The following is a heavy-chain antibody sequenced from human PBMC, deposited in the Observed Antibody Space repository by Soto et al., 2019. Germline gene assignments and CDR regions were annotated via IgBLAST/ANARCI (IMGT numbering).Heavy chain of an antibody. D-gene: IGHD3-16*01. CDR2: INSGNGNT. J-gene: IGHJ4*02. V-gene: IGHV1-3*01. Sequence: QVQLVQSGAEVKKPGASVKVSCKASGYTFTSYAMHWVRQAPGQRLEWMGWINSGNGNTKYSQKFQGRVTITRDTSASTAYMELSSLRSEDTAVYYCARGEFLSYDDYWGQGTLVTVSS. CDR1: GYTFTSYA. CDR3: ARGEFLSYDDY.